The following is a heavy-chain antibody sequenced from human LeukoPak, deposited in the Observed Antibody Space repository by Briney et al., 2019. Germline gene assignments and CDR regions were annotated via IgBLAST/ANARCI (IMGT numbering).Heavy chain of an antibody. CDR1: GASITTYY. J-gene: IGHJ4*02. V-gene: IGHV4-59*01. D-gene: IGHD6-6*01. CDR2: IYHSGST. CDR3: AREYSTSSEGYYFDY. Sequence: SETLTLTCTVSGASITTYYWTWIRQPPGKGLEWIGYIYHSGSTNYNPSLKSRVTISLDTSRNQFYLRLSSVTAVGTAVYFCAREYSTSSEGYYFDYWGQGSLVTVSS.